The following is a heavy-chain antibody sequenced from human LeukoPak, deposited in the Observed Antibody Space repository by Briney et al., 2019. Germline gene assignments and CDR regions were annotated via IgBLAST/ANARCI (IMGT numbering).Heavy chain of an antibody. Sequence: GGSLRLSCAASGFTFSSYDMHWVRQATGKGLEWVSAIGTAGDTYYPGSVKGRFTISRENAKNSLYLQMNSLRAGDTAVYYCARDTSGSGWDVWGKGTTVTISS. CDR3: ARDTSGSGWDV. V-gene: IGHV3-13*01. D-gene: IGHD3-10*01. CDR2: IGTAGDT. J-gene: IGHJ6*04. CDR1: GFTFSSYD.